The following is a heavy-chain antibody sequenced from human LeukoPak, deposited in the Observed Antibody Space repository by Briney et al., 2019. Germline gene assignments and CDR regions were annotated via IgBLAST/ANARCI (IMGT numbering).Heavy chain of an antibody. CDR3: ARHPDLKWFDP. CDR1: GGSISSYY. V-gene: IGHV4-59*08. J-gene: IGHJ5*02. CDR2: IYYSGST. Sequence: SETLSLTCTVSGGSISSYYWSWIRQSPGKGREWIGYIYYSGSTNYNPSLKSRVTISVDTSKNQFSLKLSSVTAADTAVYYCARHPDLKWFDPWGQGTLVTVSS.